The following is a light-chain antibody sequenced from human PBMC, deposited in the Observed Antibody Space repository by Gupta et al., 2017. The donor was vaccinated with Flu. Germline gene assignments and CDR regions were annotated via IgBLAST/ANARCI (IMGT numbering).Light chain of an antibody. V-gene: IGKV3-11*01. CDR2: DAS. Sequence: DIVLTQSPATLSLSTGERATLSCRASQSVSSYLAWYQQKPGQAPRLLIYDASNRATGIPARFSGSGSGTDFTLTISSLEPEDFAVYYCQQRSNWPPTWTFGQGTKVEIK. CDR1: QSVSSY. CDR3: QQRSNWPPTWT. J-gene: IGKJ1*01.